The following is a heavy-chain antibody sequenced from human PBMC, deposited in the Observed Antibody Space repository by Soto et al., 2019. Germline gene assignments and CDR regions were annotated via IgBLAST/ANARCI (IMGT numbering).Heavy chain of an antibody. CDR3: VKDVGHCAGGSCYPYYFDS. CDR1: GFTFDNYG. J-gene: IGHJ4*02. D-gene: IGHD2-8*02. Sequence: EVQLVESGGGSEQPGRSLRLSCAISGFTFDNYGMHWVRQAPGKGLEWVAGISWNSVYTGYLHSVKDRFTISRDNAKNSLYLQMNSLRVEDTAVYYCVKDVGHCAGGSCYPYYFDSWGQGTLVTVSS. V-gene: IGHV3-9*01. CDR2: ISWNSVYT.